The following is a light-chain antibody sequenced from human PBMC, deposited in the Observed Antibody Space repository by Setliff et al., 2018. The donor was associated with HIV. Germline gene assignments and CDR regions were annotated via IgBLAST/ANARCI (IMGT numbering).Light chain of an antibody. CDR2: DDN. CDR1: NIGGKS. Sequence: SYELTQPPSVSVAPGKTARITCGGNNIGGKSVHWYQQKPGQAPVLAVYDDNDRPSGIPERFSGSNSGNTATLTISRVEAGDEADYYCQVWDSSTDHHVFGTGTKV. J-gene: IGLJ1*01. V-gene: IGLV3-21*03. CDR3: QVWDSSTDHHV.